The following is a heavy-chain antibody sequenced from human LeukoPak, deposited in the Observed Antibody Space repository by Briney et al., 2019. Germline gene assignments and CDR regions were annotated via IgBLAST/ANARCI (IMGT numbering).Heavy chain of an antibody. V-gene: IGHV3-7*03. CDR2: IKQDGSEK. D-gene: IGHD6-19*01. CDR1: GFTFSNYW. Sequence: GGSLRLSCAASGFTFSNYWMSWVRQAPGKGLEWVANIKQDGSEKYYVDSVKGRFTISRDNAKNSLYLQMNSLRAEDTAVYYCARESIAVGFDYWGQGTLVTVSS. CDR3: ARESIAVGFDY. J-gene: IGHJ4*02.